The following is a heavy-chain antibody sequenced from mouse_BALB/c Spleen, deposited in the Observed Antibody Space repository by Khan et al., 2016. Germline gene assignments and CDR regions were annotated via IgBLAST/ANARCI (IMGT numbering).Heavy chain of an antibody. CDR2: IDPANGNT. D-gene: IGHD2-4*01. J-gene: IGHJ3*01. CDR1: GFNIKDTY. CDR3: SRGVYDYEFAY. Sequence: VQLQQPGAELVKPGASVKLSCTVSGFNIKDTYMHWVNQRPEQGLEWIGRIDPANGNTKYDPKFQDKAPMTADTSSNTAYLQLSSLTSEDTAVYYCSRGVYDYEFAYWGQGTLVTVSA. V-gene: IGHV14-3*02.